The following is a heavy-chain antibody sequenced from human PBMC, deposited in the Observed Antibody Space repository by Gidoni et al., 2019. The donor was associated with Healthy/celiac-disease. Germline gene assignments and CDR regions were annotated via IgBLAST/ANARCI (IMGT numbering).Heavy chain of an antibody. CDR3: ARAVCSEYTSCYSVVYWFDP. CDR1: AGAFTSYA. D-gene: IGHD2-2*01. CDR2: IIPILGIA. V-gene: IGHV1-69*04. Sequence: QVQLVQSGAEVQKPGSSVTASCKPSAGAFTSYAIRWVRQAPGQAREWMGRIIPILGIANYAQKFQGRVTITADKSTSTAYMELSSLRSEDTAVYYCARAVCSEYTSCYSVVYWFDPWGQGTLVTVSS. J-gene: IGHJ5*02.